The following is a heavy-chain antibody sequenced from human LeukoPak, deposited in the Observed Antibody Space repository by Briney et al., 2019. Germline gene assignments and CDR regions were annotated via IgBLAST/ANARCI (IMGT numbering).Heavy chain of an antibody. D-gene: IGHD6-6*01. CDR2: INPSGGST. V-gene: IGHV1-46*01. CDR3: TRGGEYSASPGVG. Sequence: ASVKVSCKASGYTFTTYYIHWVRQAPGQGLEWMGIINPSGGSTNYAQKFQGRVTMTRDTSTSTVNLELSSLRSEDTAVYYCTRGGEYSASPGVGWGQGTLVTVSS. J-gene: IGHJ4*02. CDR1: GYTFTTYY.